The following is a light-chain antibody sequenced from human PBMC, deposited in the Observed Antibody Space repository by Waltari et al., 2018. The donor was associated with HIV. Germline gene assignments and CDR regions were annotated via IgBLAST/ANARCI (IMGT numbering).Light chain of an antibody. J-gene: IGKJ3*01. Sequence: EIVLTQSPVTLSLSPGERANLSCRASQNIRNYVGWYQQKSGQPPRLLIYDASTRDTGIPARFSGAGSGTYFTLTIDSLEPEDFAMYYCQQMSNWPGTFGPGTRVDVK. CDR1: QNIRNY. V-gene: IGKV3-11*01. CDR3: QQMSNWPGT. CDR2: DAS.